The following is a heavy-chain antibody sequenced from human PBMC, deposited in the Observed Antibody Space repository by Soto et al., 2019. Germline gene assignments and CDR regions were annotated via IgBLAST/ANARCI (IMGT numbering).Heavy chain of an antibody. V-gene: IGHV1-69*12. CDR2: IIPIFGTA. D-gene: IGHD1-1*01. CDR1: GGTFSSYA. CDR3: ARHEMATTYWYFDL. J-gene: IGHJ2*01. Sequence: QVQLVQSGAEVKKPGSSVKVSCKASGGTFSSYAISWVRQAPGQGLEWMGGIIPIFGTANYAQKFQGRVTITADESTRTAYMELSSLRSEDTAVYYCARHEMATTYWYFDLWGRGTLVTVSS.